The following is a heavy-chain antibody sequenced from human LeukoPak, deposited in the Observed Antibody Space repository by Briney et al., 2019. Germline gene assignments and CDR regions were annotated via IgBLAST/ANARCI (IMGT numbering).Heavy chain of an antibody. J-gene: IGHJ4*02. V-gene: IGHV3-23*01. Sequence: GGSLRLSCAASGFTFSSYAMSWVRQAPGKGLEWVSAISGSGGSTYYADSVKGRFTISRDNSKNTLYLQMNSLRAEDTAVYYCAKGLGNYYDSSGYCDYFDYWGQGTLVTVSS. D-gene: IGHD3-22*01. CDR3: AKGLGNYYDSSGYCDYFDY. CDR1: GFTFSSYA. CDR2: ISGSGGST.